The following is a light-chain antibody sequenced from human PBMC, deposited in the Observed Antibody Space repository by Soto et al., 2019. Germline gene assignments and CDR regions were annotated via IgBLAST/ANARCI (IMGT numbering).Light chain of an antibody. CDR3: QQYNGT. CDR1: QTIGNW. V-gene: IGKV1-5*03. J-gene: IGKJ1*01. Sequence: DIQMTQSPSTLTASVGDRVTITCRASQTIGNWLAWYQQKAGKAPKLLIYKASYLEGGVPSRFSGSGAGTEFTFTISSLQPDDFATYYCQQYNGTFGQGTKVEI. CDR2: KAS.